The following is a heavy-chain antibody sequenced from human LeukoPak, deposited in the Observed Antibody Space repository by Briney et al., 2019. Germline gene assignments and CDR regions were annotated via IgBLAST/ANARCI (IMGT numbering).Heavy chain of an antibody. CDR1: GGSISSSSYY. V-gene: IGHV4-39*07. D-gene: IGHD6-19*01. Sequence: PSEILSLTCAVSGGSISSSSYYWGWIRQPPGKGLEWIGGIYYSGSTYYNPSLKSRVTISVDTSKNQFSLKLSSVTAADTAVYYCARAPPLYSSGWHDAFDIWGQGTMVTVSS. J-gene: IGHJ3*02. CDR3: ARAPPLYSSGWHDAFDI. CDR2: IYYSGST.